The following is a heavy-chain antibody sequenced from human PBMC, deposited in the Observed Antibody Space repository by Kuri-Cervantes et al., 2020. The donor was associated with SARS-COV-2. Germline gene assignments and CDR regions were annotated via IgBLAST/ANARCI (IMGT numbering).Heavy chain of an antibody. V-gene: IGHV3-21*01. CDR1: GFTFSSYS. Sequence: GESLKISCAASGFTFSSYSMNWVRQAPGKGLEWVSPISSSSSYIYYADSVKGRFTISRDNAKNSLYLQMNSLRAEDTAVYYCARAGRWELLLGRLAYFDYWGQGTLVTVSS. CDR3: ARAGRWELLLGRLAYFDY. CDR2: ISSSSSYI. J-gene: IGHJ4*02. D-gene: IGHD1-26*01.